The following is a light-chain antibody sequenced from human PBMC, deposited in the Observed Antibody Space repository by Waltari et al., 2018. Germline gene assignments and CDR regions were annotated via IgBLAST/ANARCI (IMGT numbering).Light chain of an antibody. CDR3: QQYYSTPLT. Sequence: DIVMTQSPDSLAVSLGERATINCKSSQSILYSSINKNYLAWYQQKPGQPPNLLIYWASTRESGVPDRFSGSGSGTDFTLTISSLQAGDVAVYYCQQYYSTPLTFGGGTKVEIK. J-gene: IGKJ4*01. CDR1: QSILYSSINKNY. V-gene: IGKV4-1*01. CDR2: WAS.